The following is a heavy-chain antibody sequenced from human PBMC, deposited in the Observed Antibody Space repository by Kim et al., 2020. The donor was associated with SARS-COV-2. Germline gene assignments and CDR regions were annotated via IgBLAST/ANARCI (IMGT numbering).Heavy chain of an antibody. D-gene: IGHD2-21*01. V-gene: IGHV3-48*02. J-gene: IGHJ4*02. Sequence: SVKGRFLISRDNAKKSLYLQMNSLRDEDTAVYFCARGRNLGGGNSGSLDSWGQGTQVTVSS. CDR3: ARGRNLGGGNSGSLDS.